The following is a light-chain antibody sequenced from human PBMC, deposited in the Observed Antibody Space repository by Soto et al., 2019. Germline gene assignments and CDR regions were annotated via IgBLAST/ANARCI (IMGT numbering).Light chain of an antibody. Sequence: DIQMTQSPSSLSASVGDRVTISCRASQTITTYLNWYQQKPGKAPKLLIYAASSLHSGVPSRFSGSGSGTDFNLTISSLQPEEFAAYYCQQTYSALWTFGQGTKLEIK. CDR3: QQTYSALWT. CDR1: QTITTY. CDR2: AAS. V-gene: IGKV1-39*01. J-gene: IGKJ1*01.